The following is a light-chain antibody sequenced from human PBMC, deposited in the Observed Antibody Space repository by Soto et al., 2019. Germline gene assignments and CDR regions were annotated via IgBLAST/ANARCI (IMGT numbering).Light chain of an antibody. CDR3: QPYGTSHP. CDR1: QSVGTY. V-gene: IGKV3-20*01. Sequence: EIVLTQSPATLSLSPGERATLSCRASQSVGTYLAWYRQKPGQPPRVLIYDASTRASGIPDRFSGSGSGTDFTLTISRLEPEAVAVYYCQPYGTSHPFGGGTKVEIK. CDR2: DAS. J-gene: IGKJ4*01.